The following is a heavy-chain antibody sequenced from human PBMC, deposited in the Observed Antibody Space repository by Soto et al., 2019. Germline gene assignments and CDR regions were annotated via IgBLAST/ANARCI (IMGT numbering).Heavy chain of an antibody. CDR3: ARDRSGSYYDYYYYYGMDV. D-gene: IGHD1-26*01. J-gene: IGHJ6*02. Sequence: EVQLVESGGGLVQPGGSLRLSCAASGFTFSSYWMSWVRQAPGKGLEWVANIKQDGSEKYYVDSVKGRFTISRDNAKNSLYLQMNSLRAEDTAVYYCARDRSGSYYDYYYYYGMDVWGQGTTVTVSS. CDR1: GFTFSSYW. CDR2: IKQDGSEK. V-gene: IGHV3-7*01.